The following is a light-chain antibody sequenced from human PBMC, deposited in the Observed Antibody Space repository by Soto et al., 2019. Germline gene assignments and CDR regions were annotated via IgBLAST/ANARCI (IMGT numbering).Light chain of an antibody. Sequence: DIQMTQSPSTLSASVGDRVTITCRASQGISSELAWYQQKPGKAPKLLIYDASSLESGVPSRFSGSGSGTEFTLTISSLQPDDFATYYCQQYNSHRTFGQGTKVEIK. V-gene: IGKV1-5*01. J-gene: IGKJ1*01. CDR3: QQYNSHRT. CDR2: DAS. CDR1: QGISSE.